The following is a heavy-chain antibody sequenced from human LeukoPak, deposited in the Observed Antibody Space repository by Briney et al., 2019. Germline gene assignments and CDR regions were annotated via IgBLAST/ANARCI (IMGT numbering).Heavy chain of an antibody. CDR2: ISGSGSGGST. CDR3: AKSSPPPLRY. V-gene: IGHV3-23*01. CDR1: GFTFSSYA. Sequence: GGSLRLSCAASGFTFSSYAMSWVRQAPGKGLEWVSAISGSGSGGSTYYADSVKGRFTISRDNSKNTLYLQMNSLRAEDTAVYYCAKSSPPPLRYWGQGTLVTVSS. J-gene: IGHJ4*02.